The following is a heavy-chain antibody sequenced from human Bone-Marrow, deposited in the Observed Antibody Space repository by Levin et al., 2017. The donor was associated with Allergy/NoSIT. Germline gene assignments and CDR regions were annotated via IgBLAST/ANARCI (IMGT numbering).Heavy chain of an antibody. CDR2: ISSDGGIT. Sequence: PGESLKISCAASGFTFSTYWMNWVRQVPGKGLVWVSRISSDGGITTYADSVKGRFSISRDNAKNTLYLQMNSLTAEDTAVYYCARGCVSTNCPTLLWGQGTLVTVSS. CDR3: ARGCVSTNCPTLL. CDR1: GFTFSTYW. D-gene: IGHD2-2*01. V-gene: IGHV3-74*01. J-gene: IGHJ4*02.